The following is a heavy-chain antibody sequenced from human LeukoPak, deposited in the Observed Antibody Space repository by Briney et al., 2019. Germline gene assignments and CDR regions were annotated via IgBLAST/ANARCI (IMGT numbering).Heavy chain of an antibody. Sequence: ASVKVSCKASGGTFSSYAISWVRQAPGQGLECMGGIIPIFGTANYAQKFQGRVTITADKSTSTAYMELSSLRSEDTAVYYCASVPRLLSGYYYYYYMDVWGKGTTVTVSS. CDR2: IIPIFGTA. V-gene: IGHV1-69*06. CDR3: ASVPRLLSGYYYYYYMDV. D-gene: IGHD2-2*01. CDR1: GGTFSSYA. J-gene: IGHJ6*03.